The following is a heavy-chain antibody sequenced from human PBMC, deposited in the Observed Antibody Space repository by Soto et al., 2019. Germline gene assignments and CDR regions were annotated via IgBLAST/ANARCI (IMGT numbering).Heavy chain of an antibody. D-gene: IGHD3-10*01. Sequence: PEETLSLTCSVSGGSITSYYWTWIRQPPGKRLEWIGYIYYSGSTSYNPSLKSRVTISVDTSKNQFSLKLHSVTAADTAVYYCARHASGNYSGYYYYGMDVWGQVNTVTVSS. CDR1: GGSITSYY. CDR3: ARHASGNYSGYYYYGMDV. V-gene: IGHV4-59*08. J-gene: IGHJ6*02. CDR2: IYYSGST.